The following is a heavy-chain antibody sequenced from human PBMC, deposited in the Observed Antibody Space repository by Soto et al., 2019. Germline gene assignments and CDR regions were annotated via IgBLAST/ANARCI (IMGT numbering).Heavy chain of an antibody. J-gene: IGHJ4*02. D-gene: IGHD2-15*01. CDR2: ISYDGSNK. CDR1: GFTFSSYG. V-gene: IGHV3-30*03. CDR3: VRTSLVVAAATREDY. Sequence: GGSLRLSCAASGFTFSSYGMHWVRQAPGKGLVWVAVISYDGSNKSYADSVKGRFTISRDNAKNTLYLQMNSLRAEDTAVYYCVRTSLVVAAATREDYWGQGTLVTVSS.